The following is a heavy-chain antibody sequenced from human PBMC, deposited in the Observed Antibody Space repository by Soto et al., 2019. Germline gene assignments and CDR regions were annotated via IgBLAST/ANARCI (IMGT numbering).Heavy chain of an antibody. D-gene: IGHD3-3*02. J-gene: IGHJ4*02. CDR3: ARVLAADYYFDY. V-gene: IGHV4-39*07. CDR1: GGSISSSSYY. Sequence: PSETLSLTCTVSGGSISSSSYYWGWIRQPPGKGLEWIGSIYYSGSTYYNPSLKSRVTISVDTSKNQFSLKLSSVTAADTAVYYCARVLAADYYFDYWGQGTLVTVSS. CDR2: IYYSGST.